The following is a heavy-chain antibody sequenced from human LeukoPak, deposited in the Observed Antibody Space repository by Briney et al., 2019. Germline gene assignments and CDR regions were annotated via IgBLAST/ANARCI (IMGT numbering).Heavy chain of an antibody. CDR2: IKEDGSDK. J-gene: IGHJ4*02. Sequence: GGSLRLSCAASGFSFSSYWMTWVRQAPGKGLEWVANIKEDGSDKYYVDSVKGRLTISRDNAKNSLYLQMNSLRAEDTAVYYCTKYGDDDTPGLNWGQGTLVTVSS. CDR1: GFSFSSYW. V-gene: IGHV3-7*02. D-gene: IGHD4-17*01. CDR3: TKYGDDDTPGLN.